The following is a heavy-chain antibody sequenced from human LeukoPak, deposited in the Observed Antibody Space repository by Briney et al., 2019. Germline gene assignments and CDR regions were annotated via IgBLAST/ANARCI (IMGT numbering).Heavy chain of an antibody. CDR3: ARDRVTTPIRYYYYYMDV. D-gene: IGHD4-11*01. J-gene: IGHJ6*03. V-gene: IGHV1-46*01. Sequence: ALVKVSCKASGYTFTSYYMHWVRQAPGQGLEWMGIINPSGGSTSYAQKFQGRVTMTRDMSTSTVYMELSSLRSEDTAVYYCARDRVTTPIRYYYYYMDVWGKGTTVTVSS. CDR2: INPSGGST. CDR1: GYTFTSYY.